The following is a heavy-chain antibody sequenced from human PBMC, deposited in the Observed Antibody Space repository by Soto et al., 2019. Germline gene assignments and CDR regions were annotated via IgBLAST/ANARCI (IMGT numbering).Heavy chain of an antibody. J-gene: IGHJ4*02. D-gene: IGHD6-19*01. CDR1: GFSFGDYA. Sequence: EVQLVESGGGLVQPGRSLRLSCAASGFSFGDYAMQWVRQVPGTGLVWVSSISWNGESIGYADSVKSRFTIARHNGKKSVYLQMHSLRGEVTALYYCAKDVGSSGWYDGFDSWGQGTLVTGS. CDR3: AKDVGSSGWYDGFDS. V-gene: IGHV3-9*01. CDR2: ISWNGESI.